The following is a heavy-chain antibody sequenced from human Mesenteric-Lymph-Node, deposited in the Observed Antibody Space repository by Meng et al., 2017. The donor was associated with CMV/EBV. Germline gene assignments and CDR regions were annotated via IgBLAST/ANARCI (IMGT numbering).Heavy chain of an antibody. CDR3: ARDKDTGSYYSDY. CDR2: IREDGSRK. Sequence: GESLKISCAASGFTFSTYGMHWVRQVSGKGLEWVAFIREDGSRKFYAASVKGRFTISRDNSKNTLYVQMNSLRAEDTALYYCARDKDTGSYYSDYWGQGTLVTVSS. D-gene: IGHD1-26*01. CDR1: GFTFSTYG. J-gene: IGHJ4*02. V-gene: IGHV3-30*02.